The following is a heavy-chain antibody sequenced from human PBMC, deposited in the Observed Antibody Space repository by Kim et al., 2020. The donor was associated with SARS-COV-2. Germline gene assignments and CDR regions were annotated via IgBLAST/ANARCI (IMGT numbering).Heavy chain of an antibody. CDR2: ISGSGGST. V-gene: IGHV3-23*01. CDR3: AKDWSPHSRIAAAGTGY. CDR1: GFTFSSYA. D-gene: IGHD6-13*01. J-gene: IGHJ4*02. Sequence: GGSLRLSCAASGFTFSSYAMSWVRQAPGKGLEWVSAISGSGGSTYYADSVKGRFTISRDNSKNTLYLQMNSLRAEDTAVYYCAKDWSPHSRIAAAGTGYWGQGTLVTVSS.